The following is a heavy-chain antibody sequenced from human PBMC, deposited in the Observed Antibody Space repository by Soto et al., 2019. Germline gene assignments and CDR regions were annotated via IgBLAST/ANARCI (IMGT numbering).Heavy chain of an antibody. CDR1: GFTFGSYA. V-gene: IGHV3-23*01. Sequence: EVQLLESGGGLVQPGGSLRLSCAASGFTFGSYAWSWVRQAPGKGLDWVSTIGGNGVTTFYADSVKGRFTISRDVSKNTVFLQMSSLRAEDTAVYYCAKSSRYCSGGGCFYYFDYWGQETLVTVSS. CDR3: AKSSRYCSGGGCFYYFDY. D-gene: IGHD2-15*01. J-gene: IGHJ4*02. CDR2: IGGNGVTT.